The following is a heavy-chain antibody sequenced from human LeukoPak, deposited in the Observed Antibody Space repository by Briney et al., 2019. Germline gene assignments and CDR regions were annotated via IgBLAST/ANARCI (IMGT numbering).Heavy chain of an antibody. V-gene: IGHV3-23*01. Sequence: GGSLRLSCAASGFTFSNYAMSWVRQAPGKGLEWVSVIGTIPGVTYYTESVKGRFTISRDNSKNTVYLQMNNLRADDTALYFCAKAADTNYFRYGDYWGQGTLVTVSS. CDR2: IGTIPGVT. CDR3: AKAADTNYFRYGDY. D-gene: IGHD1-7*01. J-gene: IGHJ4*02. CDR1: GFTFSNYA.